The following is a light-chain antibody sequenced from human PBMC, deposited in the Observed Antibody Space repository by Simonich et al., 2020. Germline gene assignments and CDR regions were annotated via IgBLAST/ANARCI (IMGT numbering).Light chain of an antibody. CDR1: QSISSS. J-gene: IGKJ2*01. CDR3: HQSSSLPNT. Sequence: EIVLPKSPDFQSVTPKDKVTITCRASQSISSSLHWYQQKPDQSPKLLIKYASQSVSGGPSRFSGSGSGTDFTLTINSLEAEDAATYYCHQSSSLPNTFGQGTKLEIK. V-gene: IGKV6-21*01. CDR2: YAS.